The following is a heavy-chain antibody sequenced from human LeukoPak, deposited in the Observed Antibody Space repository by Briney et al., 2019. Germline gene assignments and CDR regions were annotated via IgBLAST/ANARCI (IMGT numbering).Heavy chain of an antibody. CDR1: GGSFSGFF. J-gene: IGHJ4*03. CDR2: VSHGGTS. D-gene: IGHD6-19*01. Sequence: PSETLSLTCAVSGGSFSGFFWSWIRQAPGKGLEWIAEVSHGGTSNYNPSLKSRVTISLDTSKNQFSLKLSCVTAADPSVYYGARDDVSSSGWPPFYSWGPGTPGTVS. CDR3: ARDDVSSSGWPPFYS. V-gene: IGHV4-34*01.